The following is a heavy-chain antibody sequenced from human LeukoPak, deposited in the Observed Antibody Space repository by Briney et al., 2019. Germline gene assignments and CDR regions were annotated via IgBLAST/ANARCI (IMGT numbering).Heavy chain of an antibody. CDR2: ITTSGTYL. V-gene: IGHV3-21*04. Sequence: GGSLRLSCATSGFTFNNYNMNWVRQAPGRALEWVSSITTSGTYLFYADSVKGRFTISRDNSKNTLYLQMNSLSAEDTAVYYCAKDHDIVVVTALAHWGQGTLVTVSS. D-gene: IGHD2-21*02. CDR1: GFTFNNYN. J-gene: IGHJ4*02. CDR3: AKDHDIVVVTALAH.